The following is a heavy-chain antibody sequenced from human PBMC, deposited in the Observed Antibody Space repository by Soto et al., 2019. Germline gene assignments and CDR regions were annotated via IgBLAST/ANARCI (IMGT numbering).Heavy chain of an antibody. CDR3: SRHLDDYNVAALDY. V-gene: IGHV3-23*01. J-gene: IGHJ4*02. Sequence: EVQLLETGGGLVQPGGSLRLSCAASGFTFSSYSMTWVRQAPGKGLEWVSAISGSGGRTFYEDSVKGRFTVSRANSENTLYVQMTSLRAEDTAVYVCSRHLDDYNVAALDYWGQGNLVSVSS. CDR1: GFTFSSYS. CDR2: ISGSGGRT. D-gene: IGHD4-4*01.